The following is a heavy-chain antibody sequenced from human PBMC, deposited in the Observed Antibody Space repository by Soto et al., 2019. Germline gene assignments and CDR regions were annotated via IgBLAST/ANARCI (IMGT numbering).Heavy chain of an antibody. D-gene: IGHD2-15*01. CDR2: IYYSGST. CDR3: ARVYCSGGSCYLQYFQH. Sequence: SETLSLTCTVSGGSISSYYWSWIRQPPGKGLEWIGYIYYSGSTNYNPSLKSRVTISVDTSKNQFSLKLSSVTAADTAVYYCARVYCSGGSCYLQYFQHWGQGTLVTVSS. V-gene: IGHV4-59*01. CDR1: GGSISSYY. J-gene: IGHJ1*01.